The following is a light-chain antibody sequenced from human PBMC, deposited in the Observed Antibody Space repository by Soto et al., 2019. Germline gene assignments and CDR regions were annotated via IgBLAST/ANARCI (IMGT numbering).Light chain of an antibody. J-gene: IGKJ1*01. CDR2: NAS. CDR1: QSISGW. Sequence: DIQMTQSPSTLSAFVGDRVTITCRARQSISGWLAWYQQKPGKAPHLLIYNASSLESGVPSRFSGSGSGTEFTLTISSLQPDDVPTYYCQQYNTYSPTFGQGTKVEIK. V-gene: IGKV1-5*03. CDR3: QQYNTYSPT.